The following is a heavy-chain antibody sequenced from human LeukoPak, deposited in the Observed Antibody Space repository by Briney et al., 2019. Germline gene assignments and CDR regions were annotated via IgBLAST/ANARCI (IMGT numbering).Heavy chain of an antibody. CDR1: GYTFTSYY. CDR2: INLSGGST. J-gene: IGHJ3*02. V-gene: IGHV1-46*01. CDR3: ARDSRLIFGVVMILGGDAFDI. Sequence: ASVKVSCKASGYTFTSYYMHWVRQAPGPGLEWMGIINLSGGSTSYAQKFQGRVTMTRDTSTSTVYMELSSLRSEDTAVYYCARDSRLIFGVVMILGGDAFDIWGQGTMVTVSS. D-gene: IGHD3-3*01.